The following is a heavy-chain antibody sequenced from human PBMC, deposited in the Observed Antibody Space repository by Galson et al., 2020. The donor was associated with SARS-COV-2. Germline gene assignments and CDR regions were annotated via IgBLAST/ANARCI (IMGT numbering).Heavy chain of an antibody. Sequence: QLGESLKISCAASGFTFRSYGMHWVRQAPGKGLEWVAVIWYDGSNKYYADSVKGRFTISRDDSKNTLYLQMNSLKTKDTAVYYCTTGATYYYDSSGYYYSVDYWGQGTLVTVTS. D-gene: IGHD3-22*01. CDR1: GFTFRSYG. J-gene: IGHJ4*02. CDR2: IWYDGSNK. V-gene: IGHV3-33*01. CDR3: TTGATYYYDSSGYYYSVDY.